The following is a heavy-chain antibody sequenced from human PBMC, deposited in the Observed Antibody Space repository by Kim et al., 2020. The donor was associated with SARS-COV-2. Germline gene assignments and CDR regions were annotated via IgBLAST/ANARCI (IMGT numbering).Heavy chain of an antibody. CDR1: GYTFTSYA. Sequence: ASVKVSCKPSGYTFTSYAMHWVRQAPGQRLEWMGWINAGNGNTKYSQKFQGRVTITRDTSASTAYMELSSLRSEDTAVYYCARDNGGYDFFYFDYWGQGTLVTVSS. J-gene: IGHJ4*02. V-gene: IGHV1-3*01. CDR2: INAGNGNT. CDR3: ARDNGGYDFFYFDY. D-gene: IGHD5-12*01.